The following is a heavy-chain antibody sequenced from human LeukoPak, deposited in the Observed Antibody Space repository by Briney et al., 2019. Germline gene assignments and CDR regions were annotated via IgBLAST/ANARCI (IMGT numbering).Heavy chain of an antibody. D-gene: IGHD2-2*01. J-gene: IGHJ4*02. V-gene: IGHV3-23*01. CDR3: AKRACTSPSCYALFDH. CDR2: INGNGGST. Sequence: PGGSLRLSCAASGSTFSTYAMSWVRQAPGKGLEWVSIINGNGGSTYYADSVKGRFTISRDNSKNTLYLQMNSLRAEDTAVYYCAKRACTSPSCYALFDHWGQGTPVTVSS. CDR1: GSTFSTYA.